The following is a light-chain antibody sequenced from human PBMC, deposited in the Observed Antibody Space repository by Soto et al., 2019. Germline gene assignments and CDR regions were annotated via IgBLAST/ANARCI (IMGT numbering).Light chain of an antibody. CDR1: SSDIGGYNY. V-gene: IGLV2-14*03. CDR2: DVS. Sequence: SALNQPAFVLGPAGQSRAITYTGTSSDIGGYNYVSWYQQHPGKAPEVLIYDVSNRPSGVSNRFSGSKSGNTASLTISGLQAEDEADYYCSSYTSSSTYVFGSGTKVTVL. J-gene: IGLJ1*01. CDR3: SSYTSSSTYV.